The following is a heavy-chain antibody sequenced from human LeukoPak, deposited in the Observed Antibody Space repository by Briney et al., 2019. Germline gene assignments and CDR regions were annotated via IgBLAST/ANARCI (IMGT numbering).Heavy chain of an antibody. CDR1: GFTFNDYN. Sequence: GGSLRLSCAASGFTFNDYNMHWVRHTPGKGLEWLSIISWDGGRTCYADSVKGRFTVSRDNSKSSLYLQMNSLRAEDTALYYCAKDKAGSIDYWGQGTLVTVSS. CDR2: ISWDGGRT. J-gene: IGHJ4*02. D-gene: IGHD6-13*01. V-gene: IGHV3-43*01. CDR3: AKDKAGSIDY.